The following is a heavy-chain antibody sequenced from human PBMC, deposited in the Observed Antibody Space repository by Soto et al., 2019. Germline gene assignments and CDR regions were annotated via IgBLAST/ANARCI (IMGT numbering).Heavy chain of an antibody. V-gene: IGHV4-59*01. Sequence: PSETLSLTCTVPGGSISSYYWSWIRQPPGKGLEWIGYIYYSGSTNYNPSLKSRVTISVDTSKNQFSLKLSSVTAADTAVYYCARSNRRDAFNIWGQGTMVTVSS. J-gene: IGHJ3*02. CDR3: ARSNRRDAFNI. CDR2: IYYSGST. CDR1: GGSISSYY.